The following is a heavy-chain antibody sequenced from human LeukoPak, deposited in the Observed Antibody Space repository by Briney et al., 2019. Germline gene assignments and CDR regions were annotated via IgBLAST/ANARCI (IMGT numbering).Heavy chain of an antibody. CDR3: AKLELRDAFDI. V-gene: IGHV3-48*03. CDR2: ISRSGSTI. J-gene: IGHJ3*02. Sequence: GGSLRLSCAASGFTFSGYEMNWVRQAPGKGLEWVSYISRSGSTIYYADSVKGRFTISRDNARNSLYLQMNSLRAEDTAVYYCAKLELRDAFDIWGQGTMVTVSS. CDR1: GFTFSGYE. D-gene: IGHD3-10*01.